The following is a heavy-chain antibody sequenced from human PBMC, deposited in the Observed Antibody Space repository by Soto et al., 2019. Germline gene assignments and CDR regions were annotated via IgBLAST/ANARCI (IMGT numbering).Heavy chain of an antibody. V-gene: IGHV4-30-2*01. D-gene: IGHD2-21*02. J-gene: IGHJ5*02. CDR1: GGSISSGGYS. Sequence: SETLSLTCAVSGGSISSGGYSWSWIRQPPGKGLEWIGYIYHSGSTYYNPSLKSRVTISVDRSKNQFSLKLSFVTAADTAVYYCARVAYCGGDCYRGFDPWGQGTLVTV. CDR2: IYHSGST. CDR3: ARVAYCGGDCYRGFDP.